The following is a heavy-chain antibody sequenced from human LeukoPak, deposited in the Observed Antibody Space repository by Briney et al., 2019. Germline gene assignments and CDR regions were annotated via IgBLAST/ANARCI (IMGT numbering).Heavy chain of an antibody. CDR3: ATESSGCPRD. Sequence: PGGSLRLSCAASGFTFSSYGMHWVRQAPGKGLEWVAVISYDGSNKYYADSVKGRFTISRDNAENSLYLQMNSLRVEDTAVYYCATESSGCPRDWGQGTLVTVSS. J-gene: IGHJ1*01. CDR1: GFTFSSYG. D-gene: IGHD6-19*01. V-gene: IGHV3-30*03. CDR2: ISYDGSNK.